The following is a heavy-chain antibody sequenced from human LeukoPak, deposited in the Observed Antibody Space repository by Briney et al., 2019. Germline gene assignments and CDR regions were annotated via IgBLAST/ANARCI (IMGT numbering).Heavy chain of an antibody. CDR1: GFTFSSYP. J-gene: IGHJ4*02. V-gene: IGHV3-30*04. D-gene: IGHD3-9*01. Sequence: GGPLRLSCAASGFTFSSYPMHWVRQAPGKGLEGLAVISYDGSNKFYAVSVKGRFTISRDNSKITLFLQINSVGAEDTAVYYCARDGGRLVIPLYYFDYWGQGALVTVSS. CDR3: ARDGGRLVIPLYYFDY. CDR2: ISYDGSNK.